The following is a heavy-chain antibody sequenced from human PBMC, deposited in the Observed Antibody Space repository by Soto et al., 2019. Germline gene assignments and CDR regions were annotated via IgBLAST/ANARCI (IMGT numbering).Heavy chain of an antibody. CDR1: GGSISSSSYY. D-gene: IGHD3-16*01. CDR2: IYYNGNT. Sequence: QLRLQEAGPGLLKPSETLSLTCTVSGGSISSSSYYWGWVRQPPGKGPEWIGAIYYNGNTYYNPSLKSRVTMSVDTSKDQFSLKLNSATAADTAMYYCARQTGVFGHYFDYWGQGILVTVSS. CDR3: ARQTGVFGHYFDY. J-gene: IGHJ4*02. V-gene: IGHV4-39*01.